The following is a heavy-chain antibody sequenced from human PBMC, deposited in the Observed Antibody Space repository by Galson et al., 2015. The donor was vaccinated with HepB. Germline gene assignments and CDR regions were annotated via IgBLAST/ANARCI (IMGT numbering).Heavy chain of an antibody. Sequence: SLRLSCAASGFTFSSYAMSWVRQAPGKGLEWVGFIRSKAYGGTTEYAASVKGRFTISRDDSKSIAYLQMNSLKTEDTAVYYCTRDRSGYYDSSGYPEDFDYWGQGTLVTVSS. CDR2: IRSKAYGGTT. CDR3: TRDRSGYYDSSGYPEDFDY. D-gene: IGHD3-22*01. V-gene: IGHV3-49*04. CDR1: GFTFSSYA. J-gene: IGHJ4*02.